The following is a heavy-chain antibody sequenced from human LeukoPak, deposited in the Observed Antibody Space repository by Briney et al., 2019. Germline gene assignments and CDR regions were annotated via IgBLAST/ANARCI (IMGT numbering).Heavy chain of an antibody. V-gene: IGHV3-15*01. D-gene: IGHD6-13*01. CDR1: GFTFSNAW. J-gene: IGHJ4*02. Sequence: GGSLRLSCAASGFTFSNAWMSWVRQAPGKGLEWVGFIKSKTDGGTTDYAAPVKGRFSISRDDSKNTLYLQMNSLKTEDTAVYYCARQQLVLDYWGQGTLVTVSS. CDR3: ARQQLVLDY. CDR2: IKSKTDGGTT.